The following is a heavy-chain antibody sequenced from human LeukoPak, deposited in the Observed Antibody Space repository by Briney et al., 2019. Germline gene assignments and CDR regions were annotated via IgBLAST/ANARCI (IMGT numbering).Heavy chain of an antibody. CDR3: AKDGQEGTVEFFDY. CDR1: GFTFSSYA. CDR2: ISGSAGST. V-gene: IGHV3-23*01. D-gene: IGHD4-23*01. J-gene: IGHJ4*02. Sequence: AGGSLRLSCAASGFTFSSYAMSWVRQAPGKGLEWVSAISGSAGSTYYADSVKGRFTISRDNSKNTLYLQMNSLRAEDTAVYYCAKDGQEGTVEFFDYWGQGTLVTISS.